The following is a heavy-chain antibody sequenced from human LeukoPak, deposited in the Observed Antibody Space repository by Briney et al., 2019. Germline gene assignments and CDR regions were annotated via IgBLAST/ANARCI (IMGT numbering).Heavy chain of an antibody. Sequence: PGGSLRLSCAASGFNVNNNYMSWVRQAPGEGLEWVSGISGSGGSTYYTDSVKGRFTISRDNSKNTLHLQMSSLRAEDTALYYCVKDRCDRTTCPEVWGQGTLVTVSS. D-gene: IGHD2-2*01. CDR1: GFNVNNNY. CDR2: ISGSGGST. J-gene: IGHJ4*02. CDR3: VKDRCDRTTCPEV. V-gene: IGHV3-23*01.